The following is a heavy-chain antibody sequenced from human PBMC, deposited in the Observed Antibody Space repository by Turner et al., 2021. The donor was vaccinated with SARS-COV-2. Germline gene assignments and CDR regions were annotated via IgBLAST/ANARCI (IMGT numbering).Heavy chain of an antibody. V-gene: IGHV3-21*01. CDR2: ISSSSSYI. J-gene: IGHJ6*02. CDR3: ATIAAAGPDFYYYYGMDV. CDR1: GFPLSSYS. Sequence: EVQLVESGGGLVKPGGSLRLSCAAAGFPLSSYSLNWGRQAPGKGREWVSSISSSSSYIYYAYSVKGRFTISRDNAKNSLYLQLNSLRAEDTAVYYCATIAAAGPDFYYYYGMDVWGQGTTVTVSS. D-gene: IGHD6-13*01.